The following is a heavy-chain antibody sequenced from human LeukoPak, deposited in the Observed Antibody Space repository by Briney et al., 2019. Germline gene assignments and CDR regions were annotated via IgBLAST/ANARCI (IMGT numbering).Heavy chain of an antibody. J-gene: IGHJ3*02. Sequence: PGGSLRLSCAASGFTFSSYSMNWVRQARGKGLEWVSSISSSSSYIYYADSVKGRFTISRDNAKNSLYLQMNSLRAEDTAVYYCARDFGSGSYYNPGAFDIWGQGTMVTVSS. V-gene: IGHV3-21*01. CDR1: GFTFSSYS. CDR3: ARDFGSGSYYNPGAFDI. CDR2: ISSSSSYI. D-gene: IGHD3-10*01.